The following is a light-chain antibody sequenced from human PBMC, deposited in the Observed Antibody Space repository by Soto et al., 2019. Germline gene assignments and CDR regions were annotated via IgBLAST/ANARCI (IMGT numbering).Light chain of an antibody. CDR1: QSVLSSSNNKNY. V-gene: IGKV4-1*01. CDR3: QQYYSTPAIT. J-gene: IGKJ5*01. Sequence: DIVMTQSPDSLAVSLGERATINCKSSQSVLSSSNNKNYLAWYQQKAGQPPKLLIYWASTRESGVPDRFSGSGSGTDFTLTIGNLQAEGVAVYYCQQYYSTPAITFGQGTRLEIK. CDR2: WAS.